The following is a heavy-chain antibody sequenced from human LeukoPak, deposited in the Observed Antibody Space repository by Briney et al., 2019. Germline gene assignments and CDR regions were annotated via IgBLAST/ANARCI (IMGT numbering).Heavy chain of an antibody. CDR1: GFTFSSYW. Sequence: GGSLRLSRAASGFTFSSYWMHCVRQAPGKGLVWVSRINSDGSSTSYADSVKGRFTISRDNAKNTLYLQMSSLRAEDTAVYYCARANYYGSGRAAFDIWGQGTMVTVSS. CDR2: INSDGSST. CDR3: ARANYYGSGRAAFDI. D-gene: IGHD3-10*01. V-gene: IGHV3-74*01. J-gene: IGHJ3*02.